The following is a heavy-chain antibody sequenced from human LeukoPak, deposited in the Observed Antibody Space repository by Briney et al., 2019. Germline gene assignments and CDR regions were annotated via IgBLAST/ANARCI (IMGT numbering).Heavy chain of an antibody. CDR2: IYYSGST. J-gene: IGHJ4*02. CDR1: GGSISSYY. V-gene: IGHV4-59*08. CDR3: ARNSYGFGPVDY. Sequence: TSETLSLTCTVSGGSISSYYWSWIRQPPGKGLEWIGYIYYSGSTNYNPSLKSRVTISVDTSKTQFSLKPSSVTAADTAVYYCARNSYGFGPVDYWGQGTLVTVSS. D-gene: IGHD5-18*01.